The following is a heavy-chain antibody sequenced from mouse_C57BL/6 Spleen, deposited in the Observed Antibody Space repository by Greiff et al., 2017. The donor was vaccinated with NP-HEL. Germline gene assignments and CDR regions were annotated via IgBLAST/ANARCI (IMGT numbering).Heavy chain of an antibody. D-gene: IGHD1-1*01. J-gene: IGHJ3*01. V-gene: IGHV1-54*01. CDR2: INPGSGGT. CDR1: GYAFTNYL. CDR3: ARPYYYGSSSWFAY. Sequence: QVQLQQSGAELVRPGTSVKVSCKASGYAFTNYLIEWVKQRPGQGLEWIGVINPGSGGTNYNEKFKGKATLTADKSSSTAYMQLSSLTSEDYAVYFCARPYYYGSSSWFAYWGQGALVTVSA.